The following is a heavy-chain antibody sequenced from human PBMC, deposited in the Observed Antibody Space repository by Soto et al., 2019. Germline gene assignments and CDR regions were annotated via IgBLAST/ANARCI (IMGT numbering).Heavy chain of an antibody. J-gene: IGHJ4*02. CDR2: INAGNGNT. Sequence: ASVKVSCKASGYTFTRSGISWVRQAPGQGLEWMGWINAGNGNTKYSQKFQGRVTITRDTSASTAYMELSSLRSEDTAVYYCARVIGGWYYFDYWGQGTLVTVSS. CDR3: ARVIGGWYYFDY. CDR1: GYTFTRSG. D-gene: IGHD6-19*01. V-gene: IGHV1-3*01.